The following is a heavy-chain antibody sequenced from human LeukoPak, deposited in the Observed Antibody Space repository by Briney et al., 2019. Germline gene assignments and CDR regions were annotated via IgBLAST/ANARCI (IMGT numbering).Heavy chain of an antibody. Sequence: ASVKVSCKASGYAFTSYGISWVRQAPGQGLEWMGWISAYNGNTNYAQKLQGRVTMTTDTSTSTAYTELRSLRSDDTAVYYCARDSTSYYDFWSGYYSGFDYWGQGTLVTVSS. CDR1: GYAFTSYG. V-gene: IGHV1-18*01. D-gene: IGHD3-3*01. CDR2: ISAYNGNT. CDR3: ARDSTSYYDFWSGYYSGFDY. J-gene: IGHJ4*02.